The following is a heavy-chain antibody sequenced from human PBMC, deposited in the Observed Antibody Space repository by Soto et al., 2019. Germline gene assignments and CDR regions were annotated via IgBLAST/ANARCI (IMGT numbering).Heavy chain of an antibody. V-gene: IGHV3-21*01. CDR2: ISSSSSYI. D-gene: IGHD6-19*01. CDR3: AREPSVAGLQLVYFDL. CDR1: GFTFSSYS. J-gene: IGHJ2*01. Sequence: EVQLVESGGGLVKPGGSLRLSCAASGFTFSSYSMNWVRQAPGKGLEWVSSISSSSSYIYYADSVKGRFTISRDNAKNSLYLQMNSLRAEDTAVYYCAREPSVAGLQLVYFDLWGRGTLVTVSS.